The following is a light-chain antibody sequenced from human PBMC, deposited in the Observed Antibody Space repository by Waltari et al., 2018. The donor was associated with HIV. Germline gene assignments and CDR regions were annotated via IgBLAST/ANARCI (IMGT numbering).Light chain of an antibody. CDR1: QFVSSSY. V-gene: IGKV3D-7*01. J-gene: IGKJ1*01. CDR2: GAT. Sequence: EIVMTQSPATLSLSPGERATLSCRASQFVSSSYLSWYQQKPGQAPRLLIYGATTRATGSPARFSGSGSGTDFTLTISSLQPEDSAVYYCQQHYDLPGTFGQGTKVGIK. CDR3: QQHYDLPGT.